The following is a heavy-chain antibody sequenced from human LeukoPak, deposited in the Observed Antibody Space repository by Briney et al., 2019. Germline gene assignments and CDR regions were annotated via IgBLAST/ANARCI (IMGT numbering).Heavy chain of an antibody. V-gene: IGHV3-11*01. CDR3: ARDIVVVPAVMGPLTYYGMDV. CDR2: ISSSGSTI. CDR1: GFTFSDYY. Sequence: SGGSLRLSCAASGFTFSDYYMSWIRQAPGKGLEWVSYISSSGSTIYYADSVKGRFTISRDNAKNSLYLQMNSLRAEDTAVYYCARDIVVVPAVMGPLTYYGMDVWGQGTTVTVSS. J-gene: IGHJ6*02. D-gene: IGHD2-2*01.